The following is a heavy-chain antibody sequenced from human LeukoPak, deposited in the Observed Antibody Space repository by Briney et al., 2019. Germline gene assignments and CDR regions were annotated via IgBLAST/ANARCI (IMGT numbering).Heavy chain of an antibody. J-gene: IGHJ4*02. D-gene: IGHD3-10*01. CDR1: GGSISSYY. CDR3: ARDQVGGFGEFGLFDY. V-gene: IGHV4-4*07. Sequence: SETLSLTCTVSGGSISSYYWSWIRQPAGKGLEWIGRIYTSGSTTYNPSLKSRVTMSVDTSKNQFSLKLSSVTAADTAVYYCARDQVGGFGEFGLFDYWGQGTLVTVSS. CDR2: IYTSGST.